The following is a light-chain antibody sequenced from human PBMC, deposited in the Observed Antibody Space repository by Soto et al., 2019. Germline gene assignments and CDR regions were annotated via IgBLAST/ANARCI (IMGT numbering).Light chain of an antibody. CDR1: QSVSSSY. V-gene: IGKV3-20*01. CDR3: QQYGSSHTWT. Sequence: EIVLTQSPGTLSLSPGERATLSCRASQSVSSSYLAWYQQKPGQAPRLLIYGASSRATGIPDRFSGSESGTDFTLTISRLEPEDFAVYYCQQYGSSHTWTFGQGTKVDI. J-gene: IGKJ1*01. CDR2: GAS.